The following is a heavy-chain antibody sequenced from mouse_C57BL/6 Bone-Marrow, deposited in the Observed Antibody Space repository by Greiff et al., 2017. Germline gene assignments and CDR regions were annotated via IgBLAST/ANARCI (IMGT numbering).Heavy chain of an antibody. Sequence: QVQLKQPGAELVKPGASVKMSCKASGYTFTSYWITWVKQRPGQGLEWIGDIYPGSGSTNYNEKFKSKATLTVDTSSSTAYMQLSSLTSEDSAVYYCARSGLRSAMDYWGQGTSVTVSS. CDR3: ARSGLRSAMDY. D-gene: IGHD1-1*01. V-gene: IGHV1-55*01. CDR1: GYTFTSYW. CDR2: IYPGSGST. J-gene: IGHJ4*01.